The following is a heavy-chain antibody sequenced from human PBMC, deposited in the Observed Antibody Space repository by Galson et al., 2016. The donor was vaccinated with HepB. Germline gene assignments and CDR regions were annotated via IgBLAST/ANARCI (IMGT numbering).Heavy chain of an antibody. CDR2: VNPGSGNR. Sequence: SCKAAGYTFINYDINWVRQAPGPGLECLGWVNPGSGNRGYPQKFQGRVTITTDRSIGTAYMELSSLGSDDTAVYYCTRTKVRGLPAMDVLGQGTTVTVSS. D-gene: IGHD3-10*01. J-gene: IGHJ6*02. CDR3: TRTKVRGLPAMDV. CDR1: GYTFINYD. V-gene: IGHV1-8*02.